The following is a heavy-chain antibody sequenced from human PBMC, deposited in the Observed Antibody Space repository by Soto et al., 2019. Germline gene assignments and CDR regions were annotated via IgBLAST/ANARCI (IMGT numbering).Heavy chain of an antibody. V-gene: IGHV1-46*01. CDR2: INPSGGGT. CDR3: ARGPPFGR. D-gene: IGHD3-3*01. CDR1: GYTFTTYY. Sequence: ASVKVSCKASGYTFTTYYMHWVRQAPGQGLEWMGIINPSGGGTNYAQKFQDRVTMTRDTSTSTVYMQLSSLRSEDTALYYCARGPPFGRWGQGTLVTVS. J-gene: IGHJ4*02.